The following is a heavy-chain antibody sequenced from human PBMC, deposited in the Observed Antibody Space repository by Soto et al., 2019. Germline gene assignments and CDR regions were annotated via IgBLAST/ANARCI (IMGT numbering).Heavy chain of an antibody. CDR3: ARLGRSVVPPARYYYYYYMDV. V-gene: IGHV4-39*01. J-gene: IGHJ6*03. Sequence: SETLSLTCSFSGGSISSSSYYWGWIRQPPGKGLEWIGRVYYTGSTYYNPSLKSRITIFVDTSRNQFSLKLSSVTAADTAVYFCARLGRSVVPPARYYYYYYMDVWGKGTTVTVSS. CDR2: VYYTGST. CDR1: GGSISSSSYY. D-gene: IGHD2-2*01.